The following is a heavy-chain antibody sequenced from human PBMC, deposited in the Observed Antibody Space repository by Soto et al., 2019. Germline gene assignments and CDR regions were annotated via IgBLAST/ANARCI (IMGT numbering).Heavy chain of an antibody. CDR1: GGSVNGYY. V-gene: IGHV4-34*01. Sequence: ETLSLTCAVYGGSVNGYYWNWIHQPPGKGLEWIGEINHTGGTHYNPSLKSRVTMSVDTSKNQFSLRLSSVTAADTAIYYCATRITVFGLLIPPFDPWGQGTQVTVSS. CDR2: INHTGGT. D-gene: IGHD3-3*01. J-gene: IGHJ5*02. CDR3: ATRITVFGLLIPPFDP.